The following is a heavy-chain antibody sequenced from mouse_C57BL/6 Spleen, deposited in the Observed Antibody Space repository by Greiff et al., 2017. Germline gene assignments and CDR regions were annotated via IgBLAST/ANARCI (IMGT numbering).Heavy chain of an antibody. CDR3: ARNLYSNYEYFEV. Sequence: QVHVKQSGPGLVQPSQSLSITCTVSGFSLTSYGVHWVRQSPGKGLEWLGVIWSGGSTDYNAAFISRLSISKDNSKSQVFFKMNSLQADDTAIYYCARNLYSNYEYFEVWGTGTTVTVSS. J-gene: IGHJ1*03. V-gene: IGHV2-2*01. D-gene: IGHD2-5*01. CDR2: IWSGGST. CDR1: GFSLTSYG.